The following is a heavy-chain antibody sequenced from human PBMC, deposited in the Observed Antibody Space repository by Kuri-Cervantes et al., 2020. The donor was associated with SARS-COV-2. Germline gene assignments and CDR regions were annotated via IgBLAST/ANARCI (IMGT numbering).Heavy chain of an antibody. CDR1: GYSFTSYW. Sequence: KVSCKGSGYSFTSYWIGWVRQMPGKGLEWMGIIYPGDSDTRYSPSFQGQVTISADKSISTAYLQWSSLKASDTAMYYCARQSRGATATVTTDYYYYGMDVWGRGTTVTVSS. J-gene: IGHJ6*02. CDR2: IYPGDSDT. CDR3: ARQSRGATATVTTDYYYYGMDV. V-gene: IGHV5-51*01. D-gene: IGHD4-17*01.